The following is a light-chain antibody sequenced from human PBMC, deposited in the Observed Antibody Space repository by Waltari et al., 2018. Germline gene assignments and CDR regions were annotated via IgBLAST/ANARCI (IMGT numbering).Light chain of an antibody. CDR3: QQSYSTPYT. J-gene: IGKJ2*01. V-gene: IGKV1-39*01. CDR1: QSISNY. Sequence: DIQMTQSPSSLSASVGDRVTITCRASQSISNYLNWYQQKPGKAPQLLISAASNLQSGVPSRFSGSGSETDFTLTISSLQPEDFATYYCQQSYSTPYTFGQGTKLEIK. CDR2: AAS.